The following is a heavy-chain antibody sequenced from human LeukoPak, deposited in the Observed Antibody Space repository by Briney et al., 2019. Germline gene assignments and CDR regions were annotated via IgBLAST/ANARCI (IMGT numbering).Heavy chain of an antibody. CDR1: GGSISSSSYY. D-gene: IGHD5-12*01. V-gene: IGHV4-39*07. CDR2: IYYSGST. J-gene: IGHJ4*02. Sequence: SETLSLTCTVSGGSISSSSYYWGWIRQPPGKGLEWIESIYYSGSTYYTPSLKNRVTISVDTSKNQFSLKLNSVTAADTAVYFCVREMGGNDYGGYWGQGTLVTVSS. CDR3: VREMGGNDYGGY.